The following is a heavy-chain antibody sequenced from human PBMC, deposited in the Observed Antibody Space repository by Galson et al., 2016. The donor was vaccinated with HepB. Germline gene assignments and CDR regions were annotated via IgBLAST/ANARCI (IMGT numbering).Heavy chain of an antibody. CDR3: ARDHWNLPYPQI. CDR2: ISSSSGNT. V-gene: IGHV3-11*06. CDR1: GFTFSDYY. D-gene: IGHD1-1*01. Sequence: LRLSCAASGFTFSDYYMNWIRQPPGKGLEWVSYISSSSGNTNYAGSVKGRFPITRDNAKNPLYLQMNNLRVDDTAVYYCARDHWNLPYPQIWGQGTMVTVSS. J-gene: IGHJ3*02.